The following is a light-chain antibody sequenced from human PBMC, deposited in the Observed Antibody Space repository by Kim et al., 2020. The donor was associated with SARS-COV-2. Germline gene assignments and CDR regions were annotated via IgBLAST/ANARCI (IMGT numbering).Light chain of an antibody. CDR3: QSRDSGGNVV. V-gene: IGLV3-19*01. J-gene: IGLJ2*01. CDR2: GRN. CDR1: SLSTYY. Sequence: SSELTQDPAVSVALGQTVRITCQGDSLSTYYATWYQQKPRQAPVIVIYGRNNRPSGIPDRVSGSTSGNTASLTFSGAQAEDEADFYCQSRDSGGNVVFGGGTKVTVL.